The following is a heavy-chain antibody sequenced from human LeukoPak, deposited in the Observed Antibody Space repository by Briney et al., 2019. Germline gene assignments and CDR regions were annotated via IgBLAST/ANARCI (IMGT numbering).Heavy chain of an antibody. V-gene: IGHV3-13*01. Sequence: GGSLRLSCAASGFTFRSYDMHWVRQATGKGLEWVSAIGTADDTYYPGSVKGRFTISRENAKNSLYLQMNSLRAEDTAVYYCAKGDTTWELPHDYWGQGTLVTVSS. CDR1: GFTFRSYD. D-gene: IGHD1-26*01. J-gene: IGHJ4*02. CDR3: AKGDTTWELPHDY. CDR2: IGTADDT.